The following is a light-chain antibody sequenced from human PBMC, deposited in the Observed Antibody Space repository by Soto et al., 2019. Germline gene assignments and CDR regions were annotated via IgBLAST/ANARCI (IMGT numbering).Light chain of an antibody. V-gene: IGKV3-20*01. CDR1: QSVSGNN. J-gene: IGKJ1*01. CDR3: QQCDRTSWT. Sequence: VLTQSPGPLSVSPGERATLSCRASQSVSGNNLAWYQQKPGRPPRLLIYGESSRASGVPDRFSGSGSGTNFTLTINRVEPEDFAVYYCQQCDRTSWTFGQGTKVDLK. CDR2: GES.